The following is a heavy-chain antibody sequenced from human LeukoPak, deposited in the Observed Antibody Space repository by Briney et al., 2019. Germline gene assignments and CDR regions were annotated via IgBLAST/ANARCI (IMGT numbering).Heavy chain of an antibody. Sequence: GGSLRLSCAASGFTFSSYAVHWVRQAPGKGLEWVAVISYDGSNKYYADSVKGRFTISRDNSKNTLYLQMNSLRAEDTAVYYCARDQVVGATLDYWGQGTLVTVSS. CDR3: ARDQVVGATLDY. D-gene: IGHD1-26*01. J-gene: IGHJ4*02. V-gene: IGHV3-30-3*01. CDR2: ISYDGSNK. CDR1: GFTFSSYA.